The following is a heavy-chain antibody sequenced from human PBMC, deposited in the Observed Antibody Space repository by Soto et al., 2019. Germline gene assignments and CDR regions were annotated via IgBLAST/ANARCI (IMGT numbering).Heavy chain of an antibody. CDR3: AAVPYFGGVTPWYYYYGMDV. D-gene: IGHD3-3*01. CDR2: IVVGSGNT. CDR1: GFTFTSSA. Sequence: SVQVSCKASGFTFTSSAVQWVRQARGQRLEWIGWIVVGSGNTNYAQKFQERVTITRDMSTSTAYMELSSLRSEDTAVYYCAAVPYFGGVTPWYYYYGMDVWGQGNTVTVSS. V-gene: IGHV1-58*01. J-gene: IGHJ6*02.